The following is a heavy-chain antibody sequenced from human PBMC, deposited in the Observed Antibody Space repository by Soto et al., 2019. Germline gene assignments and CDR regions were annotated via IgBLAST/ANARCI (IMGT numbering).Heavy chain of an antibody. CDR2: IKSKTDGGTT. J-gene: IGHJ4*02. V-gene: IGHV3-15*01. CDR3: TTEGPGYCSGGSCQAFDY. D-gene: IGHD2-15*01. CDR1: GFTFSNGW. Sequence: GGSLRLSCAASGFTFSNGWMSWVRQAPGKGLEWVGRIKSKTDGGTTDYAAPVKGRFTISRDDSKNTLYLQMNNLKTEDTAVYYRTTEGPGYCSGGSCQAFDYWGQGTLVTVSS.